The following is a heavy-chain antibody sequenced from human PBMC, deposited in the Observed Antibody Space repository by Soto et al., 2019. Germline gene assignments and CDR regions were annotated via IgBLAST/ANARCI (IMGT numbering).Heavy chain of an antibody. CDR3: ARETSYDFWSGPQTMDV. CDR2: VHYDGTKK. D-gene: IGHD3-3*01. J-gene: IGHJ6*02. V-gene: IGHV3-33*01. Sequence: QVQLVESGGGVVQPGTSLRLSCAPSGFTFSSYVMHWVRQAPGKGLEWVAVVHYDGTKKYYADSVRGRFTISRENSENILYLQMNSLRPEDTAVYFCARETSYDFWSGPQTMDVWGQGTTVTVSS. CDR1: GFTFSSYV.